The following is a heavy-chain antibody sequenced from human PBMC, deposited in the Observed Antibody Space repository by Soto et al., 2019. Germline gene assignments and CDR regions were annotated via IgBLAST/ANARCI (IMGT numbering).Heavy chain of an antibody. CDR1: GGSIDNYY. V-gene: IGHV4-4*07. CDR3: ARDVDYDFWSGHVSDGLDV. J-gene: IGHJ6*02. D-gene: IGHD3-3*01. CDR2: IHTSGRT. Sequence: QVQLQESGPGLVKPSETLSLMCSVTGGSIDNYYWTWIRQPAGKGLEWIGRIHTSGRTSYNPSLKNRVTMSVDIFKNQFYLNLRSVTAADTAVYYCARDVDYDFWSGHVSDGLDVWGQGTTVTVSS.